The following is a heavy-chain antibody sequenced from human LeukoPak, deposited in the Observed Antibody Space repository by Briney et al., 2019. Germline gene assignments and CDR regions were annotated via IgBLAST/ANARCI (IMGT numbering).Heavy chain of an antibody. CDR3: ATAAY. J-gene: IGHJ4*02. V-gene: IGHV1-24*01. CDR2: FPPEYYDT. Sequence: ASVKVSCKVSGYTLAKLSIHWVRQAPGEGLEWMGGFPPEYYDTIYAQKFQGRVAMTEDTSTDTAYMELSSLRSEDTAVYYCATAAYWGQGTLVTVSS. CDR1: GYTLAKLS.